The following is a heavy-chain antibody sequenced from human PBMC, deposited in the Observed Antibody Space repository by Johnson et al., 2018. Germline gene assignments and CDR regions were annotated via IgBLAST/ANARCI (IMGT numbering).Heavy chain of an antibody. CDR3: ARLDDSSGYYRTD. Sequence: QVQLQESGPGLVKPSETLSLTCTVSGGSISSSRYYWGWIRQPPGKGLEWIGSIYYRGSTYYNPSLKSRVTITVDTSKNQFSLKLNSVTAADTAVYYCARLDDSSGYYRTDWGQGTLVTVSS. V-gene: IGHV4-39*01. D-gene: IGHD3-22*01. J-gene: IGHJ4*02. CDR1: GGSISSSRYY. CDR2: IYYRGST.